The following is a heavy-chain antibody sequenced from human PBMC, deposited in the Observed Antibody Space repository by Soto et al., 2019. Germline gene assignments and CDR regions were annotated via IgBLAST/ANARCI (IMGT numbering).Heavy chain of an antibody. Sequence: GASVKVSCKASGYTFTGYYVHWERQAPGQGLEWMGWINPNSGDTYLAQRFQGRVTMNRDTSIGTAYMELRGLTSDDKAEYYCAKGGAIVAAGTRVYLYNAMGGWPQGTTVASSS. D-gene: IGHD1-26*01. CDR3: AKGGAIVAAGTRVYLYNAMGG. J-gene: IGHJ6*01. CDR2: INPNSGDT. V-gene: IGHV1-2*02. CDR1: GYTFTGYY.